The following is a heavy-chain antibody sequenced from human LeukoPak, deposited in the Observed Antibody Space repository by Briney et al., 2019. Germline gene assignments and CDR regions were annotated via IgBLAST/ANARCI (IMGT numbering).Heavy chain of an antibody. CDR1: GGSISSSSYY. V-gene: IGHV4-39*07. J-gene: IGHJ5*02. Sequence: PSETLSLTCTVSGGSISSSSYYWGWIRQPPGKGLEWIGSIYYSGSTYYNPSLKSRVTISVDTSKNQFSLKLSSVTAADTAVYYCARAGIQLWLDGYNWFDPWGQGTLVTVSS. D-gene: IGHD5-18*01. CDR3: ARAGIQLWLDGYNWFDP. CDR2: IYYSGST.